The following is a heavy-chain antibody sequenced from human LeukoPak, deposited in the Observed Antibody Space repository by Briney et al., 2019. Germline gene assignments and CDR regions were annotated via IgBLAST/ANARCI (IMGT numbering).Heavy chain of an antibody. V-gene: IGHV1-2*02. Sequence: SVKVSWKASALTFTDYYMDWVRHPHGHGLGWMGYINSNSGGTNYAQKLQGRVTMTRDTSISTAYMELSWLRSDDTAVFYCARTKGSSYNDNSGYGAFDTWGQGKMVTVSS. CDR3: ARTKGSSYNDNSGYGAFDT. CDR2: INSNSGGT. J-gene: IGHJ3*02. D-gene: IGHD3-22*01. CDR1: ALTFTDYY.